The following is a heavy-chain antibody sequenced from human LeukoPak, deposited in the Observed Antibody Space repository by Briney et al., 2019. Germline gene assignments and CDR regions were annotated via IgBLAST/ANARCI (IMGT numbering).Heavy chain of an antibody. V-gene: IGHV4-61*01. CDR1: GASVSSGSVY. CDR2: IYYSGST. D-gene: IGHD6-13*01. CDR3: ARVADSSSWYVPAGFDY. J-gene: IGHJ4*02. Sequence: SETLSLTCTVSGASVSSGSVYWGWIRQPPGKGLEWIGYIYYSGSTNYNPSLKSRVTISVDTSKNQFSLKLSSVTAADTAVYYYARVADSSSWYVPAGFDYWGQGTLVTVSS.